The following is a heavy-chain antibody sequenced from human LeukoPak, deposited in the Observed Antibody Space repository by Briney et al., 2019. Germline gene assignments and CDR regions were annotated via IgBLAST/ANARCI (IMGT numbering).Heavy chain of an antibody. D-gene: IGHD3-10*01. CDR3: ARDHSYYFGSQTSTLDV. CDR2: INHSGST. Sequence: PSETLSLTCAVYGGSFSGYYWSWIRQPPGKGLEWIGEINHSGSTNYNPSLKSRVTISVDTSKNQFSLKLSSVTAADTAVYYYARDHSYYFGSQTSTLDVWGQGTAVTVSS. CDR1: GGSFSGYY. J-gene: IGHJ6*02. V-gene: IGHV4-34*01.